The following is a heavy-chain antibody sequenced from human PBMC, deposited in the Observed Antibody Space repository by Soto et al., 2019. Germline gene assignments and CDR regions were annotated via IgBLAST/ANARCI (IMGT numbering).Heavy chain of an antibody. V-gene: IGHV3-23*01. J-gene: IGHJ4*02. D-gene: IGHD6-19*01. CDR3: AKSIVAVAGPVDY. CDR1: GFTFSSYA. Sequence: EVQLLESGGGLVQPGESLRLSCAASGFTFSSYAMSWVRQAPGKGLKWVSTISGSGGSTHYADSVKGQFTISRDNSKNMVYLQVNSLRAEDTAVYYCAKSIVAVAGPVDYWGQGTLVTVSS. CDR2: ISGSGGST.